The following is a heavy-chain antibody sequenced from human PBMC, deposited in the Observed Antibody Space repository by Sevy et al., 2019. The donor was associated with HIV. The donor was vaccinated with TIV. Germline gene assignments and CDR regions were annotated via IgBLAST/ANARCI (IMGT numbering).Heavy chain of an antibody. J-gene: IGHJ4*02. V-gene: IGHV3-23*01. CDR2: LSFGCGEI. CDR1: GFTFSKYS. CDR3: AREGCTKPHDY. D-gene: IGHD2-8*01. Sequence: GGSRLSCAASGFTFSKYSKSWVRQPPGKGLEGVSTLSFGCGEINYADSVKGRFTISRDNSKSSVYLQMNNLRPEDTAVYYGAREGCTKPHDYWGQGTLVTVSS.